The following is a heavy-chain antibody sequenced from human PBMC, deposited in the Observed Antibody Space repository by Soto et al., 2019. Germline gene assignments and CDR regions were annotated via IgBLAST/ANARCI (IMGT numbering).Heavy chain of an antibody. V-gene: IGHV4-34*01. J-gene: IGHJ4*02. Sequence: NPYEALSPTCAVSGGSFRGYFWSWIRQSPDKGLKWIGEINDSGSTDYNPSFKRRLTLAVDTSKSPIYLTLTSVTAADSAVYYCQGGDFRGQGTRVTV. D-gene: IGHD3-16*01. CDR3: QGGDF. CDR2: INDSGST. CDR1: GGSFRGYF.